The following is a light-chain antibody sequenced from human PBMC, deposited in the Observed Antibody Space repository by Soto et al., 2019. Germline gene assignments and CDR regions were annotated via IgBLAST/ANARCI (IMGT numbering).Light chain of an antibody. J-gene: IGKJ2*01. CDR2: AAS. V-gene: IGKV1-8*01. CDR1: QGISSY. Sequence: AIRLTQSPSSLSASTGDRVTITCRASQGISSYLAWYQQKPGKAPKLLIYAASTLQSGVPSRFSGSGSGTDCTLTISCLQSEDVATYYCQQYYSYPHTFGQGTKLEIK. CDR3: QQYYSYPHT.